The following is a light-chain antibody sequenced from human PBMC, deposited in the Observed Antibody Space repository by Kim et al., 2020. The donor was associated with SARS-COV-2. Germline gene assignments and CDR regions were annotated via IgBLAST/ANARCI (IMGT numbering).Light chain of an antibody. CDR3: QQYNNWLALT. J-gene: IGKJ4*01. Sequence: SPGGRATLSCRASQSVSSNLVWYQQKPGQAPRVLIYDASTRATGIPARFSGSGSGTEFTLTITSLQSEDFAVYYCQQYNNWLALTFGGGTKVDIK. V-gene: IGKV3-15*01. CDR1: QSVSSN. CDR2: DAS.